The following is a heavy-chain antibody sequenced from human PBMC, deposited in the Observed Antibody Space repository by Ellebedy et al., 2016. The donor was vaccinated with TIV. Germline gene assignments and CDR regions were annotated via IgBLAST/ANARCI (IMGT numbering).Heavy chain of an antibody. CDR1: GFSFSGDG. D-gene: IGHD2-21*01. V-gene: IGHV3-21*01. CDR2: ISSSGSYI. Sequence: GESLKISCAAAGFSFSGDGLNWVRQAPGKGLEWVSYISSSGSYIYYADSLKGRFTISRDNAKNSLYLQMNSLRAEDTAVYYCARGDIADAMDVWGQGTTVTVSS. CDR3: ARGDIADAMDV. J-gene: IGHJ6*02.